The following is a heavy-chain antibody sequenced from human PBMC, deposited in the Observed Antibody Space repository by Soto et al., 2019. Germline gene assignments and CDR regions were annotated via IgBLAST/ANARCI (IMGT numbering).Heavy chain of an antibody. CDR3: ARDKGSSTVVSGISQEGYFDS. V-gene: IGHV3-33*01. D-gene: IGHD6-19*01. J-gene: IGHJ4*02. CDR2: IWYDGSNA. Sequence: GGSLRLSCAASGFTFSIFGMHWVRQAPGKGLEWAAIIWYDGSNAYYADSVRGRFTISRDNSKNTVYLQMNSLGAEDTAVYYCARDKGSSTVVSGISQEGYFDSWGQGTLVTVSS. CDR1: GFTFSIFG.